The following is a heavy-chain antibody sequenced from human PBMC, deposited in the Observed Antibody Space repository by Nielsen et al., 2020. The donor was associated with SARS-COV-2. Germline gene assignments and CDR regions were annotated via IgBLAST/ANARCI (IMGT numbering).Heavy chain of an antibody. CDR2: ISSSSSYI. CDR1: GFTFSSYS. V-gene: IGHV3-21*01. D-gene: IGHD3-22*01. CDR3: ARSYGGYYDSSGSPVV. Sequence: GESLKISYAASGFTFSSYSMNWVRQAPGKGLEWVSSISSSSSYIYYADSVKGRFTISRDNAKNSLYLQMNSLRAEDTAVYYCARSYGGYYDSSGSPVVWGQGTLVTVSS. J-gene: IGHJ4*02.